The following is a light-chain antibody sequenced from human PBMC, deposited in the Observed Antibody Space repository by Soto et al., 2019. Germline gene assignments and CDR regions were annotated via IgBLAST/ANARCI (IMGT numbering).Light chain of an antibody. CDR3: QKYYSAPQIT. CDR2: WAS. CDR1: QNILNSPDKRNY. V-gene: IGKV4-1*01. Sequence: DIVMTQSPDSLVVSLGERATINCRSSQNILNSPDKRNYLAWYQQKSGQPPKLLIYWASTRESGVPVRFSGSGSGTDFTLTISSLQAEDVAVYYCQKYYSAPQITFGGGTKVEIK. J-gene: IGKJ4*01.